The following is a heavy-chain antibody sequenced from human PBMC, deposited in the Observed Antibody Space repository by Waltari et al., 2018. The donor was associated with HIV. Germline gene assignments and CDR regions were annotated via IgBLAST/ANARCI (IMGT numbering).Heavy chain of an antibody. J-gene: IGHJ2*01. CDR2: IFYSGKT. CDR1: DGSISSSSYY. D-gene: IGHD3-22*01. Sequence: QLQLQESGPGLVKPSETLSLTCTVSDGSISSSSYYWGWIRQPPGKGLEWIGSIFYSGKTYYHQSRRSRVTISLDTSKNQFSLKLRSVTAADTAVYYCAREETMIVVDMGSSWYFDLWGRGTLVTVSS. CDR3: AREETMIVVDMGSSWYFDL. V-gene: IGHV4-39*07.